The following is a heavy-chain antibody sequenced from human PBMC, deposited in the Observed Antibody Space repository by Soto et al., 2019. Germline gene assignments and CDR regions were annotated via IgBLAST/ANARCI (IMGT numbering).Heavy chain of an antibody. D-gene: IGHD2-15*01. V-gene: IGHV3-23*01. CDR2: FSAGGRA. CDR3: AKESMPDHYSDTPFDY. CDR1: GFSFSRYA. Sequence: QLLESGGGLVQPGGSLRLSCEASGFSFSRYALSWVRQAPGKGLEWVSTFSAGGRAYYADSVKGRFTIAKDTSKNTLHLQASSLRAEDTAVYYCAKESMPDHYSDTPFDYWGQGTRVTVSS. J-gene: IGHJ4*02.